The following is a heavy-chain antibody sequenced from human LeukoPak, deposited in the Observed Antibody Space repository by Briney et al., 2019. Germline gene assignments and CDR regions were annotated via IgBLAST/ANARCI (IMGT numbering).Heavy chain of an antibody. CDR1: GGTFSSYA. CDR2: IIPIFGTA. D-gene: IGHD3-9*01. Sequence: ASVKVSCKASGGTFSSYAISWVRQAPGQGLEWMGGIIPIFGTANYAQKFQGRVTITADESTSTAYMELSSLRSEDTAVYYCARAPGGGWLLFNYFDYWGQGTLVTVSS. V-gene: IGHV1-69*13. CDR3: ARAPGGGWLLFNYFDY. J-gene: IGHJ4*02.